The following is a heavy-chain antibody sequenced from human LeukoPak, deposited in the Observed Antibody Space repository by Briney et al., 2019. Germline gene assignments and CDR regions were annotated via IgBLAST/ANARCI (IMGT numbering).Heavy chain of an antibody. V-gene: IGHV1-2*02. D-gene: IGHD3-3*01. Sequence: ASVKVSCKASGYTFSGHYMHWVREAPGQGLEWMGWINPNSGDTKYTQKFQGRVTMTRDTSISTAYMELSRLRSDDTAVYYCARGPLPPIYDFWSGYYNGYGAFDIWGQGTMVTVSS. CDR1: GYTFSGHY. CDR3: ARGPLPPIYDFWSGYYNGYGAFDI. CDR2: INPNSGDT. J-gene: IGHJ3*02.